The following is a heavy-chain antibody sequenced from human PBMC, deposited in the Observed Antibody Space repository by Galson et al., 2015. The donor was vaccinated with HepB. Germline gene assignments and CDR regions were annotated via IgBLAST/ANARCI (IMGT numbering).Heavy chain of an antibody. CDR2: ISSSSSTI. CDR3: VKVGGSYPDC. CDR1: GFTFSSYS. D-gene: IGHD1-26*01. Sequence: SLRLSCAASGFTFSSYSMNWVRQAPGKGLEWVSYISSSSSTIYYADSVKGRFTISRDNAKNTLYLQMSSLRAEDTAVYYCVKVGGSYPDCWGQGTLVTVSS. V-gene: IGHV3-48*04. J-gene: IGHJ4*02.